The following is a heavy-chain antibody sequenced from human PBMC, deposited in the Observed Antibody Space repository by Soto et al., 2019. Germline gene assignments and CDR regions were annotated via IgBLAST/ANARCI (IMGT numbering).Heavy chain of an antibody. Sequence: QVQLVQSGAEVKKPGSSVKVSCKASGGTFSSYAISWVRQAPGQGLEWMGGIIPIFGTANYAQKFQGRVTITADESTSKDYMERSSLRSEDTAVYYCARCGRFLWGGVDYFAYWGQGTLVTVSS. D-gene: IGHD3-3*01. V-gene: IGHV1-69*12. J-gene: IGHJ4*02. CDR3: ARCGRFLWGGVDYFAY. CDR2: IIPIFGTA. CDR1: GGTFSSYA.